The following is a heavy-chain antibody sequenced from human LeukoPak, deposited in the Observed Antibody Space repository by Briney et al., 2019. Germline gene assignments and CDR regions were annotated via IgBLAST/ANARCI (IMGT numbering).Heavy chain of an antibody. V-gene: IGHV3-23*01. Sequence: GGSLRLSCVASGFTFSNYAMNWVRQAPGKGLEWVSVSGSGGDTYYVDSVKGRFTISRDNSKNTLYLQMNSLRAEDAAVYYCAKARGGTYRTSNFDSWGHDTLVTVSS. D-gene: IGHD1-26*01. J-gene: IGHJ4*01. CDR3: AKARGGTYRTSNFDS. CDR2: SGSGGDT. CDR1: GFTFSNYA.